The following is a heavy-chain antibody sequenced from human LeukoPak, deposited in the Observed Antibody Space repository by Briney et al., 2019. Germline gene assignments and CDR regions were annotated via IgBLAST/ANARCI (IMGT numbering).Heavy chain of an antibody. V-gene: IGHV4-39*07. Sequence: SETLSLTCTVSGGSISSSSYYWGWIRQPPGKGLEWIGSIYYSGSTYYNPSLKSRVTISVDTSKNQFSLKLSSVTAADTAVYYCAREDIVATRGAFDIWGQGTMVTVSS. CDR1: GGSISSSSYY. CDR2: IYYSGST. D-gene: IGHD5-12*01. CDR3: AREDIVATRGAFDI. J-gene: IGHJ3*02.